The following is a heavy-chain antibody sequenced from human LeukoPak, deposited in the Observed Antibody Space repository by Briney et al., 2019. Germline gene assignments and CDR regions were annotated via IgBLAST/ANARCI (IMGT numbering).Heavy chain of an antibody. CDR3: ARGVAAYYYGMDV. J-gene: IGHJ6*04. Sequence: GRSLRLSCAASGFTFSSYGMHWVRQAPGKGLEWVAVIWYDGSNKYYADSVKGRFTISRDNSKNTLYLQMNSLRAEDTAVYYCARGVAAYYYGMDVWGKGTTVTVSS. D-gene: IGHD2-15*01. CDR1: GFTFSSYG. V-gene: IGHV3-33*01. CDR2: IWYDGSNK.